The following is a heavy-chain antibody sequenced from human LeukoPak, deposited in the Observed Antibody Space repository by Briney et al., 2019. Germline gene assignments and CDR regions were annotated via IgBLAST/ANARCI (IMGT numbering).Heavy chain of an antibody. D-gene: IGHD5-12*01. CDR1: LGSISSGDYY. J-gene: IGHJ5*02. CDR3: ARHSAHDSRWFDP. CDR2: IYYNGIT. Sequence: SQTLSLTCTVSLGSISSGDYYWSWISHPPGKGLEWIASIYYNGITYYNPSLRSRIFISVDTSKNQFSLKLSSMTAADTAVYYCARHSAHDSRWFDPWGQGTLVTVSS. V-gene: IGHV4-30-4*08.